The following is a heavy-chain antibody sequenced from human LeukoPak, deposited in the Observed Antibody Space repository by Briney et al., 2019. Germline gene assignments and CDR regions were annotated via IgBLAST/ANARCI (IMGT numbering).Heavy chain of an antibody. D-gene: IGHD2-2*01. J-gene: IGHJ5*02. V-gene: IGHV4-30-4*08. Sequence: SETLSLTCTVSGGSISSGGYYWSWIRQPPGKGLEWIGHIYYSENTHYNPSLKSRVTISVDTSKNQFSLKVSSVTAADTAVYYCAREGCSSTSCYGAFDPWGQGILVTVTS. CDR3: AREGCSSTSCYGAFDP. CDR1: GGSISSGGYY. CDR2: IYYSENT.